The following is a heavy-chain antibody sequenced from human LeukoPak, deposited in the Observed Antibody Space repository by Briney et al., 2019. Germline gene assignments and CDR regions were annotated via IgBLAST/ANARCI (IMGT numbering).Heavy chain of an antibody. CDR3: AREWGLGY. Sequence: PGGSLRLSCAASGFTFRSYWMHWVRQAPGKGLVWVSRIKNDGSSTNYADSVKGRFTISTDNAKKALYLQTNSLRAEDTAVYYCAREWGLGYWGQGTLVTVSS. D-gene: IGHD2-21*01. CDR1: GFTFRSYW. V-gene: IGHV3-74*01. CDR2: IKNDGSST. J-gene: IGHJ4*02.